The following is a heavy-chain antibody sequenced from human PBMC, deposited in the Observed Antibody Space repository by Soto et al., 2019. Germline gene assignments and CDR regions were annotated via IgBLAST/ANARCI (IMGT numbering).Heavy chain of an antibody. CDR3: AKDTSTEYYYYYGMDV. D-gene: IGHD1-1*01. CDR2: ISYDGINK. Sequence: QVQLVESGGGVVQPGRSLRLSCAASGFTFSSYGMHWVRQAPGKGLEWVAVISYDGINKYYADSVKGRFTISRDNSKNTLYLQMNSLRAEDTAVYYCAKDTSTEYYYYYGMDVWGQGTTVTVSS. J-gene: IGHJ6*02. V-gene: IGHV3-30*18. CDR1: GFTFSSYG.